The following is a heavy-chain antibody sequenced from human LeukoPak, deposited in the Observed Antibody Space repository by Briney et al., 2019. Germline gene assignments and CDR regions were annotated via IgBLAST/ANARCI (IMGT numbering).Heavy chain of an antibody. Sequence: GGSLRLSCAASGFTFSSYWMHWVRHAPGKGLVLVTRIKSDGSSTNYADSVKGRFTISRDNAKNTLYLQMNSLRAEDTSVYYCVRDGRGDYPKFDYWGQGTLVTVSS. J-gene: IGHJ4*02. V-gene: IGHV3-74*01. CDR2: IKSDGSST. CDR1: GFTFSSYW. D-gene: IGHD4-17*01. CDR3: VRDGRGDYPKFDY.